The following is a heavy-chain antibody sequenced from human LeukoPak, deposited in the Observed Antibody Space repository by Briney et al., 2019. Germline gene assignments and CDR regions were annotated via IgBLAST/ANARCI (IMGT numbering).Heavy chain of an antibody. Sequence: PSETLSLTCTVSGGSISSYYWSWLRQPPGKGLEWIGYIYYSGSTNYNPSLKSRVTISVDTSKNQFSLKLSSVTAADTAVYYCARHRGYGDYSFDYWGQGSLVTVSS. V-gene: IGHV4-59*08. CDR1: GGSISSYY. CDR2: IYYSGST. D-gene: IGHD4-17*01. CDR3: ARHRGYGDYSFDY. J-gene: IGHJ4*02.